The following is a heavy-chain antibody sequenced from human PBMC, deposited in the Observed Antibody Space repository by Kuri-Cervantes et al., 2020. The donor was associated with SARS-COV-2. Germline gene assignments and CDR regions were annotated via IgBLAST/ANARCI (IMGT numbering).Heavy chain of an antibody. CDR3: ARLQHPISSCFDY. D-gene: IGHD6-13*01. CDR2: IYPGDSNT. J-gene: IGHJ4*02. Sequence: KVSCKGSGYSFSSYWIGWVRQMPGKGLEWMGIIYPGDSNTKYSPSFQGKVTIPADKSISTAYLQWSSLKASDTAMYYGARLQHPISSCFDYWGQGTLVTVSS. CDR1: GYSFSSYW. V-gene: IGHV5-51*01.